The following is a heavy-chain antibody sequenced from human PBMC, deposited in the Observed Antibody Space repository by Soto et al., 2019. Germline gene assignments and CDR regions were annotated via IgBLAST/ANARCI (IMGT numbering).Heavy chain of an antibody. V-gene: IGHV3-7*05. CDR1: GFALRNCW. J-gene: IGHJ4*02. CDR2: IKQDGSEK. D-gene: IGHD7-27*01. CDR3: ATETSTWGC. Sequence: EVQLVESGGVLVQPGESLRLSCVASGFALRNCWINWVRQAPGKGLEWVANIKQDGSEKNYVDSVKGRFTISRDNARNSLYLQMNSLRAEDTAAYYCATETSTWGCWGQGTLVTVSS.